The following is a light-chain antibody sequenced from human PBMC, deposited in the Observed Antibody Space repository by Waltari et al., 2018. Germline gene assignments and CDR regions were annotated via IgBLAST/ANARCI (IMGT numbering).Light chain of an antibody. CDR3: AAWDDSLSGLV. CDR2: KNN. Sequence: QSVLTQPPSASGTPGQKVTISCNGSSSNIGSNYVYWYQQFPGTAPKLLIYKNNQRPSGVPDLFSDSKSCTSASLAINGLRSEDEADYYCAAWDDSLSGLVLVGGTKVTVL. CDR1: SSNIGSNY. J-gene: IGLJ3*02. V-gene: IGLV1-47*01.